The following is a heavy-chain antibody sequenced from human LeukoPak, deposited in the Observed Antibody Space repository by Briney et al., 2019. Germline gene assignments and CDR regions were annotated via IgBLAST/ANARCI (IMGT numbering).Heavy chain of an antibody. CDR3: ARALFGYSSGWYFDY. Sequence: GASVKVSCKASGYTFTGYYMHWVRQAPGQGLEWMGWMNPNSGNTGYAQKFQGRVTITRNTSISTAYMELSSLRSEDTAVYYCARALFGYSSGWYFDYWGQGTLVTVSS. V-gene: IGHV1-8*03. CDR2: MNPNSGNT. J-gene: IGHJ4*02. D-gene: IGHD6-19*01. CDR1: GYTFTGYY.